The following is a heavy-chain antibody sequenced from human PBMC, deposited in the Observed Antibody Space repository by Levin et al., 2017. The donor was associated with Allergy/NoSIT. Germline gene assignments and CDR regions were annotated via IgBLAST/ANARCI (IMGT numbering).Heavy chain of an antibody. CDR2: IKSKFNGGTT. D-gene: IGHD2-15*01. J-gene: IGHJ4*02. V-gene: IGHV3-15*05. Sequence: GESLKISCEASGLTFINAWMTWVRQAPGKGLEWVGRIKSKFNGGTTDYAAPVRGRFTISRDDSKNTLYLQMDSLKTEDTGVYYCTRRYCAGGGCYGEDRWGQGTLVTVSS. CDR3: TRRYCAGGGCYGEDR. CDR1: GLTFINAW.